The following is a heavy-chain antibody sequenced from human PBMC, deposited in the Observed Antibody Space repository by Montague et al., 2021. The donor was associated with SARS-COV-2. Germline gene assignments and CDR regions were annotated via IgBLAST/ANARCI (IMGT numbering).Heavy chain of an antibody. CDR1: GGSMNSYY. J-gene: IGHJ5*01. Sequence: SETLSLTCSISGGSMNSYYWNWLRQTPGKGLELIGYIYYRGSTNYIPSLTSRVTISVDTSKNQFSLSLPSVTAAATDVYYCARESTYTWFDSWGQGTLVTVSS. D-gene: IGHD5/OR15-5a*01. CDR2: IYYRGST. CDR3: ARESTYTWFDS. V-gene: IGHV4-59*01.